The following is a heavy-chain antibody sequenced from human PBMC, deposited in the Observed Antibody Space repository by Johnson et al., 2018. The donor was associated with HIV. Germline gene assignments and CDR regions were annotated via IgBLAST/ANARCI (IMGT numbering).Heavy chain of an antibody. CDR1: GFTVSSNY. V-gene: IGHV3-66*04. D-gene: IGHD3-22*01. J-gene: IGHJ3*02. CDR2: IYSGGRT. CDR3: ASHYYDSSGYYFDAFDI. Sequence: VQLVESGGGLVQPGGSLRLSCAASGFTVSSNYMSWVRQAPGKGLEWVSVIYSGGRTYYADFVKGRFTISRDNSKNTLYLQMNSLRAEDTAVYYCASHYYDSSGYYFDAFDIWGQGTMVTVSS.